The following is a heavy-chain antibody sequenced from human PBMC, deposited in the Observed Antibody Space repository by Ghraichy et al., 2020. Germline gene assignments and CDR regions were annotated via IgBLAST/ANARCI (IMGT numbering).Heavy chain of an antibody. V-gene: IGHV4-34*01. J-gene: IGHJ3*02. CDR3: ARGVFSNGGSCYSRAFDI. D-gene: IGHD2-15*01. CDR2: INHIGIT. CDR1: TESFRGYY. Sequence: SETLSLTCAVYTESFRGYYWSWIRQPPGKGLEWIGEINHIGITNYRPSLKSRGTISVDTSKNQVSLNLSSVTAADTAVYYCARGVFSNGGSCYSRAFDIWGQGTMVVASS.